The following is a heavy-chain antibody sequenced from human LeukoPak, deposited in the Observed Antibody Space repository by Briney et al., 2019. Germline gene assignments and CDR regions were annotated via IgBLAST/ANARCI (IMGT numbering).Heavy chain of an antibody. CDR1: GFAFSSFA. V-gene: IGHV3-23*01. CDR2: ISGSGGST. CDR3: AKGVGTNKGGYYFDY. D-gene: IGHD1-26*01. J-gene: IGHJ4*02. Sequence: PGGSLRLSCAASGFAFSSFAMSWVGQAPGGGLDWVSSISGSGGSTYYADSVKGRFTISRDSSKNTLYLQMNSLRAEDTAVYYCAKGVGTNKGGYYFDYWGQGTPVTVSS.